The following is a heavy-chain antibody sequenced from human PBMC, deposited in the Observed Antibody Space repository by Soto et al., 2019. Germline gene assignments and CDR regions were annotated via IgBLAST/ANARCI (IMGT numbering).Heavy chain of an antibody. V-gene: IGHV1-18*01. CDR3: ARTCRSGGSCYHEY. CDR2: VSVYNDDT. J-gene: IGHJ4*02. Sequence: ASVKVSCKASGYTFSSFGINWVRQAPGQGLEWVGWVSVYNDDTKYAQNFQSRVTLTTDTSTSTTYMEVGSLRSDDTAVYYCARTCRSGGSCYHEYWGEGTLVTVSS. CDR1: GYTFSSFG. D-gene: IGHD2-15*01.